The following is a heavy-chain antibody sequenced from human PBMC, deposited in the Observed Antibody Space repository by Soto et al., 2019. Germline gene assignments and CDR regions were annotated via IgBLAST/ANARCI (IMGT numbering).Heavy chain of an antibody. CDR1: GFTFSSYS. Sequence: GGSLRLSCAASGFTFSSYSMNWVRQAPGKGLEWISYISGSSSTIYYADSVKGRFTISRDNAKNSLYLQMSILRDEDTAVYYCARSRGLTTGGYSGQGPLVTVSS. V-gene: IGHV3-48*02. J-gene: IGHJ4*02. D-gene: IGHD3-10*01. CDR2: ISGSSSTI. CDR3: ARSRGLTTGGY.